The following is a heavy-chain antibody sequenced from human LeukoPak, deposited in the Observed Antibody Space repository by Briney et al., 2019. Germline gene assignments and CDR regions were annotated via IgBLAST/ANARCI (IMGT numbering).Heavy chain of an antibody. CDR3: ATPGGDSSGYPLYYFDY. Sequence: SVKVSCKASGGTFSSYAISWVRQAPGQGLEWMGGIIPIFGTANYAQKFQGRVTITTDESTSTAYMELSSLRSEDTAVYYCATPGGDSSGYPLYYFDYWGQGTLVTVSS. CDR2: IIPIFGTA. J-gene: IGHJ4*02. CDR1: GGTFSSYA. D-gene: IGHD3-22*01. V-gene: IGHV1-69*05.